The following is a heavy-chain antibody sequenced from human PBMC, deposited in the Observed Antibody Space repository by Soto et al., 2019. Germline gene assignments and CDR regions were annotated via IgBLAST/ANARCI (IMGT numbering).Heavy chain of an antibody. D-gene: IGHD4-17*01. CDR1: GGSISSGGYS. J-gene: IGHJ1*01. V-gene: IGHV4-30-2*01. Sequence: SETLSLTCAVSGGSISSGGYSWSWIRQPPGKGLEWIGYIYHSGSTYYNPSLKSRVTISVDRSKNQFSLKLSSVTAADTAVYYCARAADYGGNPDYFQHWGQGTLVTV. CDR3: ARAADYGGNPDYFQH. CDR2: IYHSGST.